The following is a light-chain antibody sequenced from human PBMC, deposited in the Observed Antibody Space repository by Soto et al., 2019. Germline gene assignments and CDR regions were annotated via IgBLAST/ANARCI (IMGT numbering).Light chain of an antibody. J-gene: IGKJ1*01. V-gene: IGKV1-12*01. CDR3: QQTLSFPPT. Sequence: DIQMTQSPSSVSASVGDRVTITCRASQAIDSWLAWYQQKPGEAPKLLIFTGSLLHSGVPPRFSGSGSGTDFTLTISSLQPEDFATYCCQQTLSFPPTLGQGTKV. CDR2: TGS. CDR1: QAIDSW.